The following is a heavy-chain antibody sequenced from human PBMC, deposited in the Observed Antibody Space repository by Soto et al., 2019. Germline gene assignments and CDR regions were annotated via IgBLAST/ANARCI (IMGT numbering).Heavy chain of an antibody. CDR3: ARGVDYFDY. J-gene: IGHJ4*02. Sequence: QVQLVESGGGVAQPGRSLRLSCAASGFTFNRYGMHWVRQAPGKGLEWVAVIWYDGSSEYYADSVKGRFTISRDNSKNTLFLQMNSLRAEDTAVYYCARGVDYFDYWGQGTLVTVSS. CDR2: IWYDGSSE. CDR1: GFTFNRYG. V-gene: IGHV3-33*01.